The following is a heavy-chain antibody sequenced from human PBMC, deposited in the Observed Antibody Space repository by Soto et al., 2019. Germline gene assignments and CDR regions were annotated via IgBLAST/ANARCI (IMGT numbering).Heavy chain of an antibody. CDR2: MNPNSGNT. V-gene: IGHV1-8*01. J-gene: IGHJ4*02. D-gene: IGHD6-6*01. Sequence: ASVKVSCKASGYTFTSYDINWVRQATGQGLEWMGWMNPNSGNTGYAQKFQGRVTMTRNTSISTAYMELSSLRSEDTAVYYCARGLAGTGRTSIAARRRAGGVGYWGQGTLVTVSS. CDR1: GYTFTSYD. CDR3: ARGLAGTGRTSIAARRRAGGVGY.